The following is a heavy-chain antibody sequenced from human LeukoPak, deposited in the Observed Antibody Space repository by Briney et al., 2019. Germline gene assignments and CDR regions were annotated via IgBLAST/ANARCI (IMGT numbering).Heavy chain of an antibody. CDR3: TKEVRFQIDY. J-gene: IGHJ4*02. V-gene: IGHV3-48*01. Sequence: GGSVRLSCAASGFTFSIYRTNWVRQAPGKGLEWISYINSGGGTTYDADSVKGRFTISRDNAKNSLYLQMNSLRAEDTAVYYCTKEVRFQIDYWGQGTLVTVS. D-gene: IGHD3-3*01. CDR1: GFTFSIYR. CDR2: INSGGGTT.